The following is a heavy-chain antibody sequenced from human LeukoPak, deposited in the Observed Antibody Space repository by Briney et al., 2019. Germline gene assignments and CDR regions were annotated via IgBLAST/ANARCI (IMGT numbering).Heavy chain of an antibody. D-gene: IGHD6-19*01. V-gene: IGHV3-66*01. CDR2: IYSGGST. CDR1: GFTVSSNY. J-gene: IGHJ6*02. Sequence: GGSLRLSCAASGFTVSSNYMSWVRQAPGKGLEWVSVIYSGGSTYYADSVKGRFTISRDNSKNTLYLQMNSLRAEDTAVYYCARCSGWNFYYNYYGMDVWGQGTTVTVSS. CDR3: ARCSGWNFYYNYYGMDV.